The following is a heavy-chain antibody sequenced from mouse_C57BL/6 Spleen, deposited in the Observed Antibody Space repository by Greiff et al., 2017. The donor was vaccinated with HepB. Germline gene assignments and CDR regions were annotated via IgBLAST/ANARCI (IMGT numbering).Heavy chain of an antibody. J-gene: IGHJ2*01. Sequence: QVQLQQSGAELVRPGTSVKVSCKASGYAFTNYLIEWVKQRPGQGLEWIGVINPGSGGTNYNEKFKGKATLTADKSSSTAYMQLSSLTSEDSAVYFCARGDYYGSSYPFDYWGQGTTLTVSS. CDR1: GYAFTNYL. D-gene: IGHD1-1*01. CDR2: INPGSGGT. V-gene: IGHV1-54*01. CDR3: ARGDYYGSSYPFDY.